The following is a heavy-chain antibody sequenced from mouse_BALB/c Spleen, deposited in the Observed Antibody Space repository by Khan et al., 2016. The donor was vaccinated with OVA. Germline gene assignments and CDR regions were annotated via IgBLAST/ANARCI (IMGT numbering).Heavy chain of an antibody. V-gene: IGHV3-2*02. D-gene: IGHD1-1*02. CDR1: GYSITSDYA. Sequence: VQLQESGPGLVKPSQSLSLTCTVTGYSITSDYAWNWIRQFPGNKLEWMGYITYSGSTSYNPSLKSRISITRDTSKNQFFLQLNFVTTEDTATYFCAMVGTYWGQGTLVTVSA. CDR2: ITYSGST. J-gene: IGHJ3*01. CDR3: AMVGTY.